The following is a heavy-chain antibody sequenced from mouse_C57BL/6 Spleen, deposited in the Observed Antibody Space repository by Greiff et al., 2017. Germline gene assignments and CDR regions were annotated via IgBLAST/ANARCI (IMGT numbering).Heavy chain of an antibody. D-gene: IGHD2-5*01. CDR3: ARSNYVDYAMDY. CDR2: ISSGSSTI. CDR1: GFTFSDYG. J-gene: IGHJ4*01. V-gene: IGHV5-17*01. Sequence: EVHLVESGGGLVKPGGSLKLSCAASGFTFSDYGMHWVRQAPEKGLEWVAYISSGSSTIYYADTVKGRFTLSRDNAKNTLFLQMTSLRSEDTAMYYCARSNYVDYAMDYWGQGTSVTVSS.